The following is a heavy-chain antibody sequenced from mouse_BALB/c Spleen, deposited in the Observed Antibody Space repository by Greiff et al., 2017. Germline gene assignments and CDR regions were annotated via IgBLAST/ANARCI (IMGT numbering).Heavy chain of an antibody. V-gene: IGHV1S22*01. CDR1: GYTFTSYW. CDR2: IYPGSGST. CDR3: TKGGGTKYFDY. J-gene: IGHJ2*01. D-gene: IGHD4-1*01. Sequence: LQQPGSELVRPGASVKLSCKASGYTFTSYWMHWVKQRPGQGLEWIGNIYPGSGSTNYDEKFKSKATLTVDTSSSTAYMQLSSLTSEDSAVYYCTKGGGTKYFDYWGQGTTLTVSS.